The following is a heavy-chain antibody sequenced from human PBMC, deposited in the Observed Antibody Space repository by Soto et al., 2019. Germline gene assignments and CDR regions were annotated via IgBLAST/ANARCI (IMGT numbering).Heavy chain of an antibody. J-gene: IGHJ4*02. CDR2: IRSKAYGGTT. Sequence: GGSLRLSCTASGFTFGDYAMSWFRQAPGKGLEWVGFIRSKAYGGTTEYAASVKGRFTISRDDSKSIAYLQMNSLKTEDTAVYYCTRQLFGSAATLCDYWGQGSRVTVSS. CDR3: TRQLFGSAATLCDY. CDR1: GFTFGDYA. V-gene: IGHV3-49*03. D-gene: IGHD2-15*01.